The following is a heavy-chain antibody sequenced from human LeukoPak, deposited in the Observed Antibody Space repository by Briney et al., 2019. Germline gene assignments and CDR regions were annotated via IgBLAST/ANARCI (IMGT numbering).Heavy chain of an antibody. V-gene: IGHV3-30-3*01. Sequence: PGGSLRLSCAASGFTFSGYGVHWVRQAPDKGLEWVAAISSDGSSKYYGESVKGRFTISRDNSMDTLYLQMNSLRTEDTAVYFCARDSGYRGVYYSDYWGQGTLVTVSS. J-gene: IGHJ4*02. CDR2: ISSDGSSK. CDR1: GFTFSGYG. D-gene: IGHD3-22*01. CDR3: ARDSGYRGVYYSDY.